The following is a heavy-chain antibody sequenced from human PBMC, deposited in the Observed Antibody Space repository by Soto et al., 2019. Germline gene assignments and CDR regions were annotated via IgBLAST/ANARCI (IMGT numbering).Heavy chain of an antibody. J-gene: IGHJ6*04. CDR2: INPNSGGT. CDR1: AYTFTDYY. CDR3: ARDKLWDFGVVTSNSMDV. Sequence: ASVKVSCKASAYTFTDYYIHWVRQAPGQGLEWMGWINPNSGGTNYAQKLQGRVIMTRDMSISTAYMELSRLRSDDTAVYYCARDKLWDFGVVTSNSMDVWGKGTTVTVSS. D-gene: IGHD3-3*01. V-gene: IGHV1-2*02.